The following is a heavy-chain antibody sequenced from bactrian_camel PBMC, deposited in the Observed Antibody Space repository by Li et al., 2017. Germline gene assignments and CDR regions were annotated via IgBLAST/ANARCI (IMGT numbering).Heavy chain of an antibody. CDR1: GATNLANA. Sequence: VQLVESGGGSVQAGGSLRLSCVVSGATNLANAMAWFRQSPGKEREGVALINKVGMTTYADAVKGRFTISKDNAHNTLILQMNNLKPEDTAMYYCAADRYGGSWNLGALCVRTEQKHNYWGQGTQVTVS. J-gene: IGHJ4*01. CDR3: AADRYGGSWNLGALCVRTEQKHNY. CDR2: INKVGMT. V-gene: IGHV3S53*01. D-gene: IGHD6*01.